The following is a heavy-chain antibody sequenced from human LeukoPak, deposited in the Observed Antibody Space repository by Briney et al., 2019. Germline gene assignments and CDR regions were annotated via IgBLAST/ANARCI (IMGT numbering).Heavy chain of an antibody. J-gene: IGHJ4*02. CDR1: GFTFSSYG. CDR3: ARGAGYNYPYYFDY. CDR2: IYGGGNI. D-gene: IGHD5-24*01. V-gene: IGHV3-53*01. Sequence: GSLRLSCAASGFTFSSYGMHWVRQAPGKGLEWVSVIYGGGNIYYADSVKGRFTISRDNSKNTLYLQMNSLRAEDTAVYYCARGAGYNYPYYFDYWGQGTLVTVSS.